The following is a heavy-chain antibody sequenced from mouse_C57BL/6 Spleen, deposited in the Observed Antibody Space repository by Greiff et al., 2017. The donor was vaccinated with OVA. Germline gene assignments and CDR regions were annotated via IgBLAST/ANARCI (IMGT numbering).Heavy chain of an antibody. CDR3: AREAEYYETAMDY. V-gene: IGHV1-64*01. CDR1: GYTFTSYW. D-gene: IGHD1-1*01. Sequence: QVQLQQPGAELVKPGASVKLSCKASGYTFTSYWMHWVKQRPGQGLEWIGMIHPNSGSTNYNETFKSKATLTVDKSSSTDYMQLSSLTSEDSAGYYCAREAEYYETAMDYWGQGTSVTVSS. J-gene: IGHJ4*01. CDR2: IHPNSGST.